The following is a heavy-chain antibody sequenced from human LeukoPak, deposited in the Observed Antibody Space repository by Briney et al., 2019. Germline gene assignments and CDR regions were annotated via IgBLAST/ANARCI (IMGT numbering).Heavy chain of an antibody. V-gene: IGHV3-21*01. CDR3: ARDLSSSTSCYYY. Sequence: PGGSLRLSCAASGFTFSSYSMNWVRQAPGKGLEWVSSISSSSSYIYYADSVKGRFTISRDNAKNSLYLQMNSLRAEDTAVYYCARDLSSSTSCYYYWGQGTLVTVS. CDR1: GFTFSSYS. D-gene: IGHD2-2*01. J-gene: IGHJ4*02. CDR2: ISSSSSYI.